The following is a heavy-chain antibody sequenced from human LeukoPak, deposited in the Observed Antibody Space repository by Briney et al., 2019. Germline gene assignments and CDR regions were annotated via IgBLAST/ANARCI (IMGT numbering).Heavy chain of an antibody. D-gene: IGHD3-22*01. Sequence: SQTLSLTCTVSGGSISSGGYYWSWIRQHPGKGLEWIGYIYYSGSTYYNPSLKSRVTISVDTSKNQFSLKLSSVTAADTAVYYCARGYYDSSGDPGFDPWGQGTLVTVSS. V-gene: IGHV4-31*03. CDR3: ARGYYDSSGDPGFDP. J-gene: IGHJ5*02. CDR1: GGSISSGGYY. CDR2: IYYSGST.